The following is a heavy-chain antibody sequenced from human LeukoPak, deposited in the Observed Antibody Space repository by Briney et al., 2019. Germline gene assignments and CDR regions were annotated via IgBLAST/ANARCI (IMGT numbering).Heavy chain of an antibody. CDR1: GFTFSSYG. D-gene: IGHD3-10*01. CDR3: AKDRQAWFGEWTSDY. J-gene: IGHJ4*02. CDR2: ISYDGSNK. Sequence: GGSLRLSCAASGFTFSSYGMHWVRQAPGKGLEWVAVISYDGSNKYYADSAKGRFTISRDNSKNTLYLQMNSLRAEDTAVYYCAKDRQAWFGEWTSDYWGQGTLVTVSS. V-gene: IGHV3-30*18.